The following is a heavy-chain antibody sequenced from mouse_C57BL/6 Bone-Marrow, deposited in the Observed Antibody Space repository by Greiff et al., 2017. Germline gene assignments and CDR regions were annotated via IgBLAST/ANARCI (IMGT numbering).Heavy chain of an antibody. D-gene: IGHD1-1*01. CDR2: IHPSDSDT. V-gene: IGHV1-74*01. J-gene: IGHJ2*01. CDR3: AIWDIATVFDY. Sequence: VQLQQPGAELVKPGASVKVSCKASGYTFTSYWMHWVKQRPGQGLEWIGRIHPSDSDTNYNQKFKGKATLTVDKSSSTAYMQLSSLTSEDSEVYYSAIWDIATVFDYWGQGTTLTVSS. CDR1: GYTFTSYW.